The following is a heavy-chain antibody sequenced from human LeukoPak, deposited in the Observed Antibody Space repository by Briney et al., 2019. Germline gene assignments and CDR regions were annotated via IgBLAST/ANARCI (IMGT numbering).Heavy chain of an antibody. V-gene: IGHV4-59*12. CDR2: IYYSGSA. CDR3: ARDDYDILTGYYGMDV. J-gene: IGHJ6*02. Sequence: SETLSLTCTVSGGSITGYYWSWIRQPPGKGLEWIGYIYYSGSANYNPSLKSRVTISVDTSKIQFSLKLSSVTAADTAVYYCARDDYDILTGYYGMDVWGQGTTVTVSS. CDR1: GGSITGYY. D-gene: IGHD3-9*01.